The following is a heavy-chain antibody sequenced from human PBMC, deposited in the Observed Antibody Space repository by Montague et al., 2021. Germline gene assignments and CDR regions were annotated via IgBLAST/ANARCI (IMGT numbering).Heavy chain of an antibody. J-gene: IGHJ5*02. D-gene: IGHD3-10*01. Sequence: SETLSLTCTVSSGSFFHAHWSWVRQPPGKGLEWLGAMFYGGATSNNPSLRSRVTMSIDTSTNQFSLKLSSVTAADTAVYYCAKQDYFVSGTSYKGFDPWGQGILVTVSS. CDR3: AKQDYFVSGTSYKGFDP. V-gene: IGHV4-59*04. CDR1: SGSFFHAH. CDR2: MFYGGAT.